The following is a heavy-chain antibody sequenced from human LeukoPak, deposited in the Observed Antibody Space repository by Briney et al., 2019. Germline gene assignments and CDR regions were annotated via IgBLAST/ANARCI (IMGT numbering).Heavy chain of an antibody. CDR2: IYYSGGT. CDR3: ARGISDYDYVWGSYRSHNFDY. D-gene: IGHD3-16*02. Sequence: SETLSLTCTVSGGSISSSSYYWGWIRQPPGKGLEWIGSIYYSGGTYYNPSLKSRVTISVDTSKNQFSLKLSSVTAADTAVYYCARGISDYDYVWGSYRSHNFDYWGQGTLVTVSS. J-gene: IGHJ4*02. V-gene: IGHV4-39*07. CDR1: GGSISSSSYY.